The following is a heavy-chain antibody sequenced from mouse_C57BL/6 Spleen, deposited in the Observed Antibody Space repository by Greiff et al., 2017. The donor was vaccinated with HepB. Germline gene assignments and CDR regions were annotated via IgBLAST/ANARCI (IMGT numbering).Heavy chain of an antibody. Sequence: VQLKESGPGLVQPSQSLSITCTVSGFSLTSYGVHWVRQSPGKGLEWLGVIWSGGSTDYNAAFISRLSISKDNSKSQVFFKMNSLQADDTAIYYCAWDYENYYAMDYWGQGTSVTVSS. D-gene: IGHD2-4*01. J-gene: IGHJ4*01. CDR3: AWDYENYYAMDY. V-gene: IGHV2-2*01. CDR1: GFSLTSYG. CDR2: IWSGGST.